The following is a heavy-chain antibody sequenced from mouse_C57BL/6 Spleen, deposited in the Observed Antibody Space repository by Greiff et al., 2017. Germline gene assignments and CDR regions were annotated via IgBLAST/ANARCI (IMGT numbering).Heavy chain of an antibody. J-gene: IGHJ1*03. D-gene: IGHD2-14*01. CDR3: ARERVLRGYFDV. CDR2: INYDGSST. V-gene: IGHV5-16*01. CDR1: GFTFIDYY. Sequence: EVQGVESEGGLVQSGSSMKLSFTASGFTFIDYYKAWVRQGPEKGLEWVANINYDGSSTYYLDSLKSRFIISRDNAKNILYLQMSSLKSEDTATYYCARERVLRGYFDVWGTGTTVTVSS.